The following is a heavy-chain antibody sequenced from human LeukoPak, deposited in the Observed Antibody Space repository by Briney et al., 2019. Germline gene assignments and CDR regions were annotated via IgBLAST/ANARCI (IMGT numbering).Heavy chain of an antibody. Sequence: GGSLRLSCAASGLTFSSYGMHWVRQAPGKGLEWVAVIWYDGSNKYYADSVKGRFTISRDNSKNTLYLQMNSLRAEDTAVYYCAREMLGIYDSSGYLFDYWGQGTLVTVSS. CDR1: GLTFSSYG. CDR3: AREMLGIYDSSGYLFDY. J-gene: IGHJ4*02. V-gene: IGHV3-33*08. D-gene: IGHD3-22*01. CDR2: IWYDGSNK.